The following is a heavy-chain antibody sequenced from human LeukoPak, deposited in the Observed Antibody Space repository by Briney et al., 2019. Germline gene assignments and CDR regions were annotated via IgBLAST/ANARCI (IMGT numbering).Heavy chain of an antibody. CDR3: ARSKDTAMALFNY. CDR1: GFTVSSNY. Sequence: GGSLRLSCAASGFTVSSNYMSWVRQAPGKGLEWVSVIYSGGSTYYADSVKGRFTISSDNSNSTLYIQMNSLRAEDTAVYYCARSKDTAMALFNYWGQGTLGTVSS. V-gene: IGHV3-53*01. D-gene: IGHD5-18*01. J-gene: IGHJ4*01. CDR2: IYSGGST.